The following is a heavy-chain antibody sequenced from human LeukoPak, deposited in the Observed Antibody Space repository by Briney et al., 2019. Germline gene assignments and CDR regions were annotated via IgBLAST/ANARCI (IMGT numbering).Heavy chain of an antibody. CDR3: ARAMHYYDSSGYYDAFDI. Sequence: SETLSLTCSVSGGSISSRGNYWSWIRQPPGKGLEWIGYIYYSGSTNYNPSLKSRVTISVDTSKNQFSLKLSSVTAADTAVYYCARAMHYYDSSGYYDAFDIWGLGTMVTVSS. D-gene: IGHD3-22*01. CDR1: GGSISSRGNY. CDR2: IYYSGST. J-gene: IGHJ3*02. V-gene: IGHV4-61*08.